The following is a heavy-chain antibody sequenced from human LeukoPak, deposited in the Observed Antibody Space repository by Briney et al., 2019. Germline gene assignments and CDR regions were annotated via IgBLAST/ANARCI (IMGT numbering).Heavy chain of an antibody. CDR2: IWAGGTYI. CDR3: ARDIGDCIGGSCYSDHINF. V-gene: IGHV3-33*01. J-gene: IGHJ4*02. CDR1: GFTFKHSG. Sequence: PGGSLKLSCAVSGFTFKHSGFHWVRQAPGKGLEWVALIWAGGTYISYGESVKGRFAISRDNFKEVLYLQMNSLRAEDTAVYYCARDIGDCIGGSCYSDHINFWGQGTLVTVSS. D-gene: IGHD2-15*01.